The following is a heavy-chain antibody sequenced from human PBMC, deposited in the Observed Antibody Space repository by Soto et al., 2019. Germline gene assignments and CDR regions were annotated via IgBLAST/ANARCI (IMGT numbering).Heavy chain of an antibody. D-gene: IGHD3-22*01. Sequence: GSLRLSCAASGFTFSSYAMSWVRQAPGKGLEWVSAISGSGGSTYYADSVKGRFTISRDNSKNTLYLQMNSLRAEDTAVYYCAKDPPQSSRYYYDSSGYLIWGQGTLVTVSS. J-gene: IGHJ4*02. CDR3: AKDPPQSSRYYYDSSGYLI. CDR2: ISGSGGST. CDR1: GFTFSSYA. V-gene: IGHV3-23*01.